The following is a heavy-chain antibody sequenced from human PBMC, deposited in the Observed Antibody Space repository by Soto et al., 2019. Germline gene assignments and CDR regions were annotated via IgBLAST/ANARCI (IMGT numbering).Heavy chain of an antibody. CDR3: AKDPEYSSSLSRSYYYGMDV. CDR1: GFTFSIYG. J-gene: IGHJ6*02. Sequence: WGSLLLSCAASGFTFSIYGMHWVRQAPGKGLALVAVISYDGSNKYYADSVKGRFTISRDNSKNTLYLQMNSLSAEDTAVYYCAKDPEYSSSLSRSYYYGMDVWGQGTTVTVSS. V-gene: IGHV3-30*18. D-gene: IGHD6-13*01. CDR2: ISYDGSNK.